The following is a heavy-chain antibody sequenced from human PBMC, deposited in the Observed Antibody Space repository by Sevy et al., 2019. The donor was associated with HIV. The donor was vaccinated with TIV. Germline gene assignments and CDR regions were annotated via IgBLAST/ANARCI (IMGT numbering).Heavy chain of an antibody. CDR2: IYNTGST. J-gene: IGHJ2*01. CDR1: GGSIRINSYY. Sequence: SETLSLTCTVSGGSIRINSYYWGWVRQPPGKGLEWIGSIYNTGSTSYNPSLKSRVTISVATSKNDFSLRLTSVTAADTAVYYCATPRGTDWYEGAGGYFDLWGRGTLVTVSS. CDR3: ATPRGTDWYEGAGGYFDL. V-gene: IGHV4-39*02. D-gene: IGHD6-19*01.